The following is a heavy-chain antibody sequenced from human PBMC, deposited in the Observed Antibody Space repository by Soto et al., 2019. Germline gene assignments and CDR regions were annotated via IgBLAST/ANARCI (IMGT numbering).Heavy chain of an antibody. D-gene: IGHD3-16*01. Sequence: GESLKISRQASGYTFSKYWIAWVRQMPGKGLVYGGIFYPADSDTRYSPSSQGQVTISVDPCTSTAYMQWNGLKASDSAMYYCASRLTGDSGSAPYYSAFGVRGRGTTVTVSS. CDR3: ASRLTGDSGSAPYYSAFGV. CDR2: FYPADSDT. J-gene: IGHJ6*02. V-gene: IGHV5-51*01. CDR1: GYTFSKYW.